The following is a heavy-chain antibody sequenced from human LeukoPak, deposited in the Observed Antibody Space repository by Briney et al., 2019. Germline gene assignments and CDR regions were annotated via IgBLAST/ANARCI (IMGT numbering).Heavy chain of an antibody. Sequence: ASVKVSCKASGYTFTSYYMHWVRQAPGQGLEWMGIINPSGGSTSYAQKFQGRVTMTRDTSTSTVYMELSSLRSGDTAVYYCAGVRAAAGTIDYWGQGTLVTVSS. D-gene: IGHD6-13*01. J-gene: IGHJ4*02. CDR1: GYTFTSYY. CDR3: AGVRAAAGTIDY. CDR2: INPSGGST. V-gene: IGHV1-46*01.